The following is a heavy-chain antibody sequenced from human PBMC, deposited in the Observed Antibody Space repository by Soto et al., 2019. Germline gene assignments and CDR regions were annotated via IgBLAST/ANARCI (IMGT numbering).Heavy chain of an antibody. CDR1: GYTFTGYY. CDR3: ARVSSGWYDAFDI. J-gene: IGHJ3*02. Sequence: ASVQVSCKASGYTFTGYYMHWVRQAPGQGLEWMGWINPNSGGTNYAQKFQGWVTMTRDTSISTAYMELSRLRSDDTAVYYCARVSSGWYDAFDIWGQGTMVTVSS. V-gene: IGHV1-2*04. D-gene: IGHD6-19*01. CDR2: INPNSGGT.